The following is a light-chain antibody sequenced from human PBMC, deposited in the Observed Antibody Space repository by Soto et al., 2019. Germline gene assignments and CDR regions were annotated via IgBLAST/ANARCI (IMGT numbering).Light chain of an antibody. CDR1: QDISNY. CDR3: QQYDNLPFT. CDR2: DAS. Sequence: DIQMTQSPSSLSASVGDRVTITCQASQDISNYLNWYQQKPGKAPKLLIYDASNLETGVPSRFSGSGSWTDFTFTINSLQPEDIATYYCQQYDNLPFTFGPGTKVDIK. V-gene: IGKV1-33*01. J-gene: IGKJ3*01.